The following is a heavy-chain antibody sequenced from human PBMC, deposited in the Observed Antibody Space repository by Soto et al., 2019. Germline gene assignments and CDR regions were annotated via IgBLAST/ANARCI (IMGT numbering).Heavy chain of an antibody. Sequence: EVQLLESGGGLVQPGGSLRLSCAASGFTFSSYAMSWVRQAPGKGLEWVSAISGSGGSTYYADSVKGRFTISRDNSKNTLYLQMNSLRAEDTAVYYCAKDRYGSGGSCKDAFDIWGQGTMVTVSS. CDR1: GFTFSSYA. J-gene: IGHJ3*02. CDR2: ISGSGGST. CDR3: AKDRYGSGGSCKDAFDI. V-gene: IGHV3-23*01. D-gene: IGHD2-15*01.